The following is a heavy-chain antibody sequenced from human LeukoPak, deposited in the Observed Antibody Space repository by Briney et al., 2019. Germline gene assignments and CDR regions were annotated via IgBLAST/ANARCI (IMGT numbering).Heavy chain of an antibody. CDR3: ARSYCTNGVCFPGDY. J-gene: IGHJ4*02. CDR1: GYSFTSYW. D-gene: IGHD2-8*01. Sequence: GESLKISCKGSGYSFTSYWIGWARQMPGKGLEWMGIIYPGDSDTRYSPSFQGQVTISADKSISTAYLQWSSLKASDTAMYYCARSYCTNGVCFPGDYWGQGTLVTVSS. CDR2: IYPGDSDT. V-gene: IGHV5-51*01.